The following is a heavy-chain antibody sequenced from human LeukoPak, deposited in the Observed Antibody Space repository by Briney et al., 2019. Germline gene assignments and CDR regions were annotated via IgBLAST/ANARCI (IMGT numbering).Heavy chain of an antibody. Sequence: GGSLRLSCAASGFTFSSYAMNWVRQAPGKGLQWVSGINGNGGSTYYADSVKGRFTISRDNAKNSLYLQMNSLRAEDTAVYYCARSEFYDSSGQGDFDIWGQGTMVTVSS. D-gene: IGHD3-22*01. CDR1: GFTFSSYA. CDR3: ARSEFYDSSGQGDFDI. J-gene: IGHJ3*02. V-gene: IGHV3-23*01. CDR2: INGNGGST.